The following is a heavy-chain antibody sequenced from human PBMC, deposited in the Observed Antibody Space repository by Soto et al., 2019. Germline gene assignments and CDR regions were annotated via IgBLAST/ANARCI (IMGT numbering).Heavy chain of an antibody. J-gene: IGHJ5*02. CDR2: IYYSGST. D-gene: IGHD3-10*01. CDR1: GGSISSGGYY. Sequence: SETVSLTCTVSGGSISSGGYYWSWIRHHPGKGLEWIGYIYYSGSTYYNPSLKSRVTISVDTSKNQFSLKLSSVTAADTAVYYCARVVFSTSITMVRGPKRGWFDPWGQGTLVTVSS. V-gene: IGHV4-31*03. CDR3: ARVVFSTSITMVRGPKRGWFDP.